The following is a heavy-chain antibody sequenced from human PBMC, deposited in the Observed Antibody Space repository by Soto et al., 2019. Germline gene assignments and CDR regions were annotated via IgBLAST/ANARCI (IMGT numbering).Heavy chain of an antibody. CDR1: GGSLSTYY. CDR3: ARIRSIFSGGRNDD. D-gene: IGHD2-15*01. CDR2: VHDRATT. J-gene: IGHJ4*02. V-gene: IGHV4-59*08. Sequence: QVHLQESSPGLVKPSETLSLTCTVSGGSLSTYYWSWIRQPPGKGLEWIGYVHDRATTRYNPALRTRVTISADTSKNQFSLSLRSVTAADTAVYFCARIRSIFSGGRNDDWGQGILVTVSA.